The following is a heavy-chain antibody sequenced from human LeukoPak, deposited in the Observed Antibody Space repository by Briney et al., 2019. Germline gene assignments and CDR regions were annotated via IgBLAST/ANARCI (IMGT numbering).Heavy chain of an antibody. D-gene: IGHD1-26*01. CDR3: AKDGNLVY. J-gene: IGHJ4*02. CDR2: ISYDGSNK. V-gene: IGHV3-30*18. Sequence: PGRSLRLSCAASGFTFSSYGMHWVRQAPGKGLEWVAVISYDGSNKYYAVSVKGRFTISRDNPKNTLYLQMNSLRAEDTAVYYCAKDGNLVYWGQGTLVTVSS. CDR1: GFTFSSYG.